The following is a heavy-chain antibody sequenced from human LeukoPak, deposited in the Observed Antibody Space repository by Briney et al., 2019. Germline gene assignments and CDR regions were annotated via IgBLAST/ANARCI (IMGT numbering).Heavy chain of an antibody. CDR2: IYYSGSI. V-gene: IGHV4-59*01. CDR3: AALVLWFGGYYFDY. Sequence: PSETLSLICTVSGASISSYYWSWIRQPPGKGLEWIGDIYYSGSIKYNPSLKSRVTISVDTSKNQFSLKLSSVTAADTAVYYCAALVLWFGGYYFDYWGQGTLVTVSS. J-gene: IGHJ4*02. CDR1: GASISSYY. D-gene: IGHD3-10*01.